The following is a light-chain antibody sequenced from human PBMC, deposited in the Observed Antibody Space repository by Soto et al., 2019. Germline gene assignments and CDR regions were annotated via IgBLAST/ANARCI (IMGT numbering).Light chain of an antibody. CDR3: QLCT. V-gene: IGKV3-11*01. CDR1: QSVSSC. J-gene: IGKJ2*02. Sequence: IVLTQSPATVSLCPGERATLSCRASQSVSSCLAWYQQKPGQAPRLLIYDASNRATGIPGRFSGSGSGTDFPLPISSLEPEDFAVYSPQLCTRG. CDR2: DAS.